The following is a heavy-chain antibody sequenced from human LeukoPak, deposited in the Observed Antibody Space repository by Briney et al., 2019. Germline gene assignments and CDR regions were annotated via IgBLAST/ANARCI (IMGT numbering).Heavy chain of an antibody. Sequence: SETLSLTCTVSGGSISSGDYYWSWIRQPPGKGLEWIGYIYYSGSTYYNPSLKSRVTIPVDTSKNQFSLKLSSVTAADTAVYYCARDQRGYSYGGVDYWGQGTLVTVSS. CDR1: GGSISSGDYY. CDR3: ARDQRGYSYGGVDY. V-gene: IGHV4-30-4*08. J-gene: IGHJ4*02. D-gene: IGHD5-18*01. CDR2: IYYSGST.